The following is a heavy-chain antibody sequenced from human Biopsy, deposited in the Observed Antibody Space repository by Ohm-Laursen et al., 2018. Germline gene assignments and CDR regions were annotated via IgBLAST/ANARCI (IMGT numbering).Heavy chain of an antibody. CDR3: ARVTLPLYLDF. Sequence: SSVKVSCKASGGTFSTTAISWVRQAPGQGLEWMGGITPIFDTANYAQKFQGRVTITADRSASTAYMELRSLRADDTAVYYCARVTLPLYLDFWGQGTRVTVSS. CDR2: ITPIFDTA. J-gene: IGHJ4*02. CDR1: GGTFSTTA. V-gene: IGHV1-69*06. D-gene: IGHD3-16*01.